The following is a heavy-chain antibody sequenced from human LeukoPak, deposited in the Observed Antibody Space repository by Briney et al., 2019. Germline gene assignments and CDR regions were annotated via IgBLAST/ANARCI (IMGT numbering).Heavy chain of an antibody. Sequence: ASVKVSCKASGGTFSSYAISWVRQAPGQGLEWMGRIIPIFGTANYAQKLQGRVTMTTDTSTSTAYMELRSLRSDDTAVYYCARDATIFGSEGFDPWAREPWSPSPQ. CDR3: ARDATIFGSEGFDP. V-gene: IGHV1-69*05. CDR1: GGTFSSYA. J-gene: IGHJ5*02. D-gene: IGHD3-3*01. CDR2: IIPIFGTA.